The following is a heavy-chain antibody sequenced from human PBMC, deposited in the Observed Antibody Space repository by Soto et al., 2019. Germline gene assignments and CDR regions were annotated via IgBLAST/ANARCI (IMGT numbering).Heavy chain of an antibody. CDR2: ISAYNGNT. CDR3: AXEGKHYDSSGWHDAFDI. V-gene: IGHV1-18*04. Sequence: GASVQVSCKASGYTFTSYGISWVRQAPGQGLEWMGWISAYNGNTNYAQKLQGRVTMTTDTSTSTAYMELRSLRSDDTAVYYCAXEGKHYDSSGWHDAFDIWGPGTMVTVSS. D-gene: IGHD3-22*01. J-gene: IGHJ3*02. CDR1: GYTFTSYG.